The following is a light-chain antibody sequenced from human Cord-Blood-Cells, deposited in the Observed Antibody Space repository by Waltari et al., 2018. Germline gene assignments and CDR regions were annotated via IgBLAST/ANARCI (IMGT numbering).Light chain of an antibody. V-gene: IGKV3-20*01. Sequence: EIVLTQSPGTLSLSAGERATLSCRASQSVSSSYLAWYQQKPGQAPRLLIYGASSRATGIPDFTLTISRLEPEDFAVYYCQQYGSSPPYTFGQGTKLEIK. CDR3: QQYGSSPPYT. CDR2: GAS. J-gene: IGKJ2*01. CDR1: QSVSSSY.